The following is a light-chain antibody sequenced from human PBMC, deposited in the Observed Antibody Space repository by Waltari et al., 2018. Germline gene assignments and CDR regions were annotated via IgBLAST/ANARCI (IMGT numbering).Light chain of an antibody. J-gene: IGKJ1*01. CDR1: QSVSRT. CDR2: GAS. CDR3: QHYVTLPVT. V-gene: IGKV3-20*01. Sequence: EIVLTQSPGTLSLSPGDRATLSCRASQSVSRTLAWYQQKPGQAPSLLIYGASIRATGIPSRFSGSGSGTDFSLTISRLEPEYFAVYYCQHYVTLPVTFGQGTKVEIK.